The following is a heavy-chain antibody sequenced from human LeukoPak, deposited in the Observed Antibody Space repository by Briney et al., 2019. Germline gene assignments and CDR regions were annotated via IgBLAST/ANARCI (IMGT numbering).Heavy chain of an antibody. CDR1: GFTFTNYP. Sequence: NPGGSLRLSCAASGFTFTNYPIHWVRQAPGKGLEWVSAISGSGGSTYYADSVKGRFTISRDNAKNTLYLQMNSLGAEDTAVYYCARGGFNHAFDIWGQGTVVTVSS. CDR3: ARGGFNHAFDI. J-gene: IGHJ3*02. CDR2: ISGSGGST. V-gene: IGHV3-23*01.